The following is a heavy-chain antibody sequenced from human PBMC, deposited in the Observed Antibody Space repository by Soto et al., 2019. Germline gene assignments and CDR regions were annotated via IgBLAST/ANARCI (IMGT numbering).Heavy chain of an antibody. Sequence: PSETLSLTXTVSGGSISSYYWSWIRQPPGKGLEWIGYIYYSGSTNYNPSLKSRVTISVDTSKNQFSLKLSSVTAADTAVYYCARDRMSSSGYGMDVWGQGTTVTVSS. J-gene: IGHJ6*02. CDR3: ARDRMSSSGYGMDV. D-gene: IGHD6-13*01. V-gene: IGHV4-59*01. CDR1: GGSISSYY. CDR2: IYYSGST.